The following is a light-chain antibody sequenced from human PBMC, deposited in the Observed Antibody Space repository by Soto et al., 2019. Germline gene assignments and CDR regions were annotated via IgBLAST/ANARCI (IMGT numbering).Light chain of an antibody. Sequence: ENVLTQSPGTLSLSPGERATLSCRASQSVSSSYLAWYQQKPGQAPRLLIYGASSRATGIPDRFSGSGSGTGCTLTISRLEPEAFAVYYCQQYGRSLTFGGGTKVEI. V-gene: IGKV3-20*01. J-gene: IGKJ4*01. CDR2: GAS. CDR3: QQYGRSLT. CDR1: QSVSSSY.